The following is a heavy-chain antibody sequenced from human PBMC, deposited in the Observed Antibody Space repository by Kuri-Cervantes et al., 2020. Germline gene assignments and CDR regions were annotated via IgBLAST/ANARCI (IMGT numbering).Heavy chain of an antibody. CDR3: ARDPIIRAAPIDYFDY. Sequence: GESLNISWAASGFTLSSYAMHWVRQAPGKGLEWVAVISYDGSNKYYADSVKGRFTISRDNSKNTMYLQMNSLRAEDTALYYCARDPIIRAAPIDYFDYWGQGTLVTVSS. J-gene: IGHJ4*02. V-gene: IGHV3-30*04. CDR1: GFTLSSYA. D-gene: IGHD5-12*01. CDR2: ISYDGSNK.